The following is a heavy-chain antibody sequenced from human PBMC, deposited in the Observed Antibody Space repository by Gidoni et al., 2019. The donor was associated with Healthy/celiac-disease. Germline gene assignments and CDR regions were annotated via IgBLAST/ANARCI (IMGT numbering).Heavy chain of an antibody. D-gene: IGHD3-22*01. Sequence: EVQLVQSGADVQKPGASLKISCKRSGYSFTSYWIGWVRQMAGKGLEWMGIIYPGDSDTRYSPSFQGQVTISADKAISTADLQWSSLKASDTAMYYCARYRYYDSSGSACFDYWGQGTLVTVSS. CDR3: ARYRYYDSSGSACFDY. CDR2: IYPGDSDT. V-gene: IGHV5-51*03. J-gene: IGHJ4*02. CDR1: GYSFTSYW.